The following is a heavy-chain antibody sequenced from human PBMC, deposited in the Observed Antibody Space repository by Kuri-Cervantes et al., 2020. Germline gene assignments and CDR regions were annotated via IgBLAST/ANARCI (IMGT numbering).Heavy chain of an antibody. J-gene: IGHJ4*02. D-gene: IGHD1-26*01. V-gene: IGHV3-11*01. CDR1: GFTFSSYW. CDR2: ISSSGSTI. Sequence: GESLKISCAASGFTFSSYWMSWIRQAPGKGLEWVSYISSSGSTIYYADSVKGRFTISRDNAKNSLYLQMNSLRAEDTAVYYCARGASGSYYQDYWGQGTLVTVSS. CDR3: ARGASGSYYQDY.